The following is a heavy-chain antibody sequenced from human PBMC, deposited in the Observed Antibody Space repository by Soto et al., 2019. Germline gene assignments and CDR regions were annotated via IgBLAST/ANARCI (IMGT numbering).Heavy chain of an antibody. V-gene: IGHV4-59*08. CDR3: ARHCDWGSLGY. CDR1: GGSISSDY. CDR2: IYYSGSI. Sequence: QVQLQESGPGLVKPSETLSLTCNVSGGSISSDYWSWIRQPPGKGLEWIGFIYYSGSINYNPSLDSRVAISVDTSKNQFSLKLTSVTAADTAVYYCARHCDWGSLGYWGQGTLVTVSS. J-gene: IGHJ4*02. D-gene: IGHD3-16*01.